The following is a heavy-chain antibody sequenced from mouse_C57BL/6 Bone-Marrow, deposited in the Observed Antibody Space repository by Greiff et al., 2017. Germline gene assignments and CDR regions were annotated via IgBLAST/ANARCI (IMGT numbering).Heavy chain of an antibody. D-gene: IGHD1-1*01. CDR3: ARHYDDGSRYCDY. Sequence: QVQLQQSDAELVKPGASVKISCKVSGYTFTDHTIHWMKQRPEQGLEWIGYIYPRDGSTKYNEKFKGKDTLTADKSSNTAYMQLNSRTSEDSAVYFCARHYDDGSRYCDYWGQGTTLTVSS. CDR1: GYTFTDHT. CDR2: IYPRDGST. V-gene: IGHV1-78*01. J-gene: IGHJ2*01.